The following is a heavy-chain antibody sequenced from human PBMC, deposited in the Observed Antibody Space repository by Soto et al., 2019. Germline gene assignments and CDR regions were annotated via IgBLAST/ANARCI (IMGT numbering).Heavy chain of an antibody. V-gene: IGHV4-31*03. Sequence: QVQLQESGPGLVKPSQTLSLTCTVSGGSISSGGYYWSWIRQHPGKGLEWIGYIYYSGSTYYNPSLKSRVTISGDTSKNQFYLQLSSVTAPDTAVYYCARDRADQYYYYSGMDVWGPGTTVTVSS. CDR3: ARDRADQYYYYSGMDV. J-gene: IGHJ6*02. CDR1: GGSISSGGYY. CDR2: IYYSGST. D-gene: IGHD3-10*01.